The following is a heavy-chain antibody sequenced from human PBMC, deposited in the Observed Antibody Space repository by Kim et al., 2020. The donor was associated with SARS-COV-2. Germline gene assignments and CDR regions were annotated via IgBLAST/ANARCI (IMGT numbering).Heavy chain of an antibody. CDR2: ISRFSDYI. CDR1: EFTFSRYS. J-gene: IGHJ4*02. V-gene: IGHV3-21*01. D-gene: IGHD3-10*01. CDR3: ARDLSLGRPGGFDY. Sequence: GGSLRLSCAASEFTFSRYSMNWVRQAPGKGLEWVSTISRFSDYIYYAESVEGRFTISRDNAKNSVYLQMNSLRVDDTAMYYCARDLSLGRPGGFDYLGQGALVTVSS.